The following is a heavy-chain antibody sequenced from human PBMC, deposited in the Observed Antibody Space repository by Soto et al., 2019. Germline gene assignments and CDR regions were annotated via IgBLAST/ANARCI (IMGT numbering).Heavy chain of an antibody. Sequence: VQLLESGGGLVQPGGSLRLSCAASGFTFSSYAMSWVRQAPGKGLEWVSAISGSGGSTYYADSVKGRFTISRDNSKNTLYLQMNSLRAEDTAVYYCAKQPLVLRYFDWSAGNWFDPWGQGTLVTVSS. V-gene: IGHV3-23*01. CDR3: AKQPLVLRYFDWSAGNWFDP. CDR1: GFTFSSYA. CDR2: ISGSGGST. J-gene: IGHJ5*02. D-gene: IGHD3-9*01.